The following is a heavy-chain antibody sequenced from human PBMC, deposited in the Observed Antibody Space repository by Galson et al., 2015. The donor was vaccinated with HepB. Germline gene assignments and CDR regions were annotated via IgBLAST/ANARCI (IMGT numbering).Heavy chain of an antibody. CDR3: AVCSRYCFSTSSFYHPFYFDY. CDR1: RGTLNSYA. J-gene: IGHJ4*02. CDR2: IIPIFNTT. D-gene: IGHD2-2*01. V-gene: IGHV1-69*13. Sequence: SVKVSCKASRGTLNSYAFSWVRQAPGQGLEWVGGIIPIFNTTNYAQKVQGRVTITADESTSTAYMELSSLRSEDSAVYYCAVCSRYCFSTSSFYHPFYFDYWGQGTLVTVSS.